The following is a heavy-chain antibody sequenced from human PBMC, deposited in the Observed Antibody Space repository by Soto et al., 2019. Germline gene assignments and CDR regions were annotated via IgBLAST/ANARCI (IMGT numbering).Heavy chain of an antibody. V-gene: IGHV3-23*01. CDR3: AKGSIEYSASVDN. D-gene: IGHD5-12*01. J-gene: IGHJ4*02. Sequence: VQLLESGGGLVQPGGSLGLSFAAFGFSFRSYGMVWVRQAPGEGLEWGPVIWAGGGSSYFADSVKGRFTISRDNSKNVLSLEMNSLRAEDTAIYFCAKGSIEYSASVDNWGQGTLVLVSS. CDR1: GFSFRSYG. CDR2: IWAGGGSS.